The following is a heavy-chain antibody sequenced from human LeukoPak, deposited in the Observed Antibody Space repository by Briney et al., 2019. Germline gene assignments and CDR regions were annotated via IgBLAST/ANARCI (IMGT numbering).Heavy chain of an antibody. CDR2: IRYDGSNK. J-gene: IGHJ4*02. CDR1: GFTFSSYG. CDR3: TANFNY. V-gene: IGHV3-30*02. Sequence: PGGSLRLSCAASGFTFSSYGMHWVRQAPGKGLEWVAFIRYDGSNKYYADSVKGRFTISRDNARNTLFLHMNSLRADDTAVYYCTANFNYWGQGTLVTVSS.